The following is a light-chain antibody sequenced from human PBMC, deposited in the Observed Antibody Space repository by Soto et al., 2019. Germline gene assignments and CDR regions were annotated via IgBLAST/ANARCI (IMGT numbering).Light chain of an antibody. CDR1: QSVSSY. CDR3: QQRSNWHPT. J-gene: IGKJ1*01. CDR2: DAS. Sequence: DIVLTQPPAALSFSPGERATLSWRASQSVSSYLAWYQQKPGQAPRLLIYDASNRATGIPARFSGSGSGTDLTLTISSLEPEDFAVYYGQQRSNWHPTFGXGTKGDIX. V-gene: IGKV3-11*01.